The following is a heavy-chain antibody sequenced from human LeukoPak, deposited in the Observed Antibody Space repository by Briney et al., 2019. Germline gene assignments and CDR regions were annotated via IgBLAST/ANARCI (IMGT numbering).Heavy chain of an antibody. J-gene: IGHJ5*02. CDR3: AREDLKLPHNWFDP. V-gene: IGHV4-4*07. CDR1: GGSISPYF. CDR2: ITSAGDT. Sequence: SETLSLTCTVSGGSISPYFWSWIRQTAGKGLEWIGRITSAGDTVYNPSLRGRVTMSLDTSKNQFSLILNSVTASDTALYYCAREDLKLPHNWFDPWGQGTLVTVSS.